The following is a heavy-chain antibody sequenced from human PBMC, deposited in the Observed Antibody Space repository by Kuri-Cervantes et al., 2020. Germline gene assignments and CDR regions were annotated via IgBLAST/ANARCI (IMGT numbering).Heavy chain of an antibody. CDR3: ATRSGYYSLYYYMDV. V-gene: IGHV3-53*01. D-gene: IGHD3-3*01. CDR1: GFTVSSNY. CDR2: IYSGGST. Sequence: GGSLRLSCAASGFTVSSNYMSWVRQAPGKGLEWVSVIYSGGSTYYADSVKGRFTISRDNSKNTLYLQMNSLRAEDTAVYYCATRSGYYSLYYYMDVWGKGTTVTVSS. J-gene: IGHJ6*03.